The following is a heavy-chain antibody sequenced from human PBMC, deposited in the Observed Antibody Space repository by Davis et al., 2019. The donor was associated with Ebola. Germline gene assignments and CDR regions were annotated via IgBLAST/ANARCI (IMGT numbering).Heavy chain of an antibody. Sequence: ASVKVSCKTSGYTFSDYYMHWVRQAPGQGLEWMGRINPNSGGTNYAQKLQGRVTMTTDTSTSTAYMELSSLRSDDTAVYYCASGGYCISTSCPLDYWGQGTLVTVSS. CDR2: INPNSGGT. CDR1: GYTFSDYY. V-gene: IGHV1-2*06. D-gene: IGHD2-2*01. J-gene: IGHJ4*02. CDR3: ASGGYCISTSCPLDY.